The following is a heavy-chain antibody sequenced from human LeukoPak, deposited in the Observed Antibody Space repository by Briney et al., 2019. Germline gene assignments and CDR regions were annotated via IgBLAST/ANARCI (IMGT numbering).Heavy chain of an antibody. CDR1: GFTFSSYA. V-gene: IGHV3-30*04. Sequence: GRSLRLSCAASGFTFSSYAMHWVRQAPGKGLEWVAVISYDGSNKYYADSVKGRFTISRDNSKNTLYLQMNSLRAEDTAVYYCARGVRIGSGWYVSWIRAHYYYYMDVWGKGTTVTVSS. D-gene: IGHD6-19*01. J-gene: IGHJ6*03. CDR2: ISYDGSNK. CDR3: ARGVRIGSGWYVSWIRAHYYYYMDV.